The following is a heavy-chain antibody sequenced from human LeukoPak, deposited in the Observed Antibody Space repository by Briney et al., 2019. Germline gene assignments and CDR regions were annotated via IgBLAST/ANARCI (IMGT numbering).Heavy chain of an antibody. CDR3: ARALEGSGWRHFDY. CDR1: GYTFNGYY. D-gene: IGHD6-25*01. CDR2: INPRSGGK. J-gene: IGHJ4*02. Sequence: SVTVSCMASGYTFNGYYVHWVRQAPGQGREWVGWINPRSGGKNYAPKFQGRVIMTRDTSISRAYMEQSRRRCDDTAVYYCARALEGSGWRHFDYWGQGTLVSVSS. V-gene: IGHV1-2*02.